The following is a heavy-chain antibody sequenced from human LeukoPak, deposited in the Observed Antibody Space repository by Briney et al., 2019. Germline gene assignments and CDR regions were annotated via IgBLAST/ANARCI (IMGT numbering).Heavy chain of an antibody. Sequence: ASVKVSCKASGYTFTGYYMHWVRQAPGQGLEWMGWINPNSGGTNYAQKFQGRVTMTRDTSISTAYMELSRLRAEDTAVYYCAKVGDNWDFDYWGQGTLVSVSS. CDR3: AKVGDNWDFDY. J-gene: IGHJ4*02. V-gene: IGHV1-2*02. D-gene: IGHD3-16*01. CDR1: GYTFTGYY. CDR2: INPNSGGT.